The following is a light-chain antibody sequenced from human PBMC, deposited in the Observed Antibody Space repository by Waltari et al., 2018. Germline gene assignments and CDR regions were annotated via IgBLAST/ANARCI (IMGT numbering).Light chain of an antibody. CDR1: TSNVGTNY. V-gene: IGLV1-47*01. CDR3: AVWEGSLKV. J-gene: IGLJ1*01. CDR2: KNH. Sequence: SVLTQPPSVSGTPGQRVTISCSGSTSNVGTNYVFWYQLLPGAAPRLLIYKNHQPPSGVPARFSGSKSGTSASLAISGLRSEDEGDYYCAVWEGSLKVFGAGTKVTVL.